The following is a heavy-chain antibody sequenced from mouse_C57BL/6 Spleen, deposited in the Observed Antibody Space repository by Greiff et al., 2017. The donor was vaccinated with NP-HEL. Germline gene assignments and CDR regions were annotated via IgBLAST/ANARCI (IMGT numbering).Heavy chain of an antibody. CDR3: ARSTESFCYAMDY. Sequence: EVKVEESGGGLVQPGGSLSLSCAASGFTFTDYYMSWVRQPPGKALEWLGFIRNKANGYTTEYSASLKGRFTISRDNSQSILYLQMNALRAEDSATYYCARSTESFCYAMDYWGQGTSVTVSS. CDR1: GFTFTDYY. J-gene: IGHJ4*01. CDR2: IRNKANGYTT. V-gene: IGHV7-3*01.